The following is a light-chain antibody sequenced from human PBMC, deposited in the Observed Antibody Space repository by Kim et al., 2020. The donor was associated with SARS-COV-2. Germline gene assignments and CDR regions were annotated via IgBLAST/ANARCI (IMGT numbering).Light chain of an antibody. Sequence: SVGDRVTMTCRASQGISDAVAWYQQKPGKPPNLLIYDASSLESGVPSRFSGSGSGTEFTLTISGLQPDDFATYYCQQYNSYSSWTFGQGTKVDIK. V-gene: IGKV1-13*02. CDR3: QQYNSYSSWT. CDR1: QGISDA. J-gene: IGKJ1*01. CDR2: DAS.